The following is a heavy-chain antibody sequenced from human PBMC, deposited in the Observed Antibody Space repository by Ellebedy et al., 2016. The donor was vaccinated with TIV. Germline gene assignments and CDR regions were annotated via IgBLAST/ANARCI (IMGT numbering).Heavy chain of an antibody. CDR3: ARDGSTSDTTFDS. CDR1: GFTFDTYG. V-gene: IGHV3-30*03. CDR2: ISYDGTND. J-gene: IGHJ4*02. D-gene: IGHD2-2*01. Sequence: GGSLRLXCAASGFTFDTYGIHWVRQAPGKGLEWVAVISYDGTNDYYADSVKGRFTISRDNSKNTLYLQMNSLRAEDTAVYYCARDGSTSDTTFDSWGQGALVTVSS.